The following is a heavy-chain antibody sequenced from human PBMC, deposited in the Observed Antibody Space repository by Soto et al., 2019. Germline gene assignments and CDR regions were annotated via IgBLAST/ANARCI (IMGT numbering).Heavy chain of an antibody. J-gene: IGHJ5*02. CDR2: IIPIFGTA. D-gene: IGHD2-2*01. V-gene: IGHV1-69*01. CDR3: ARDKGNGYCSSTSCYHNWFDP. CDR1: GGTFSSYA. Sequence: QVQLVQSGAEVKKPGSSVKVSCKASGGTFSSYAISWVRQAPGQGLEWMGGIIPIFGTANYAQKIQGRVTITADESTSTAYMELSSLRSEDTAVYYCARDKGNGYCSSTSCYHNWFDPWGQGTLVTVSS.